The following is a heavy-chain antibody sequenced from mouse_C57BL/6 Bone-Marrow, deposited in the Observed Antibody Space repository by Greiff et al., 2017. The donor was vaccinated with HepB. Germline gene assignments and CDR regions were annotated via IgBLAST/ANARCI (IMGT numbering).Heavy chain of an antibody. Sequence: QVQLKQSGPGLVQPSQSLSITCTVSGFSLTSYGVHWVRQSPGKGLEWLGVIWSGGSTDYNAAFISRLSISKDNSKSQVFFKMNSLQADDTAIYYCARTVGDFDVWGTGTTVTVSS. J-gene: IGHJ1*03. V-gene: IGHV2-2*01. CDR3: ARTVGDFDV. D-gene: IGHD1-1*01. CDR1: GFSLTSYG. CDR2: IWSGGST.